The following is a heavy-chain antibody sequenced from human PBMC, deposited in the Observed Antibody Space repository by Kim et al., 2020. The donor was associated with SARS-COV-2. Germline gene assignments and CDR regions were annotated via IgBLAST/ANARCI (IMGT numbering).Heavy chain of an antibody. CDR3: ARGGIGWIRVFWLDA. CDR2: IDAADGKT. J-gene: IGHJ5*02. D-gene: IGHD6-19*01. CDR1: GYTFTSYA. V-gene: IGHV1-3*01. Sequence: ASVKVSCKASGYTFTSYAMHWVRQAPGQKLEWMGWIDAADGKTEYSQKFQGRVTITRDTSATTVYMDLNRLTSDDTAVYYWARGGIGWIRVFWLDAWGQGARVTVSS.